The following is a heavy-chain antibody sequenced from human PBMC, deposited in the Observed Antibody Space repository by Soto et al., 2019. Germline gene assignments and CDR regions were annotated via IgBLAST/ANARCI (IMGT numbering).Heavy chain of an antibody. CDR1: GGTFSNYP. CDR3: ARGNHRWLQLWYFDL. D-gene: IGHD5-12*01. Sequence: QVQLVPSGAEVKKPGSSVKVSCQASGGTFSNYPISCVRQAPGQWLEWMGGIIPIFGTVNYAQKFQGRVTITAEESTSTAYMELSSLRSEETAVYYCARGNHRWLQLWYFDLWGSGTMVTVSS. CDR2: IIPIFGTV. V-gene: IGHV1-69*12. J-gene: IGHJ2*01.